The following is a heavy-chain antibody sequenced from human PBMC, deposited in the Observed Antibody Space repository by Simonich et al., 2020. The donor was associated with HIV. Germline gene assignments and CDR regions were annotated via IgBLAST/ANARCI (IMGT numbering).Heavy chain of an antibody. V-gene: IGHV4-34*01. CDR3: ARRSGYADAFDI. J-gene: IGHJ3*02. D-gene: IGHD5-12*01. CDR2: IDDSGSP. Sequence: QVQLQQWGAGLLKPSETLSLTCAVYGGSSSGYYWSWIRQPPGKGLEWIGDIDDSGSPNYSPSLKRRVTISLDTSKNQFSLKLSSVTAADTAVYYCARRSGYADAFDIWGQGTMITVSS. CDR1: GGSSSGYY.